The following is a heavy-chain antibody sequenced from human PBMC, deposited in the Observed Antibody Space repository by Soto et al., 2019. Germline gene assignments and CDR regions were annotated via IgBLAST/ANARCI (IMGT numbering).Heavy chain of an antibody. J-gene: IGHJ5*02. CDR2: TYHSGIT. V-gene: IGHV4-31*03. D-gene: IGHD1-20*01. Sequence: SETLSLTCSVSGGSINSGRYFWSWIRQHPGKGLECIGYTYHSGITYYNPSLNSRVTISVDTSKNEFSLQLRSVTSSDTAVYFCASLHNTSHGWFDPWGQGTLVTVSS. CDR3: ASLHNTSHGWFDP. CDR1: GGSINSGRYF.